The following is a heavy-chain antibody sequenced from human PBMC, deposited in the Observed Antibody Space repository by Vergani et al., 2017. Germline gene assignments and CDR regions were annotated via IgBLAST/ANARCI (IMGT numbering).Heavy chain of an antibody. CDR2: ISSSSSYI. J-gene: IGHJ3*02. Sequence: EVQLVESGGGLVKPGGSLRLSCAASGFTFSSYSMNWVRQAPGKGLEWVSSISSSSSYIYYADSVKGRFTISRDNAKKSLYLQMNSLRAEDTAVYYCATGYSSGRNYNDAFGIWGQGKMVNGSS. CDR1: GFTFSSYS. V-gene: IGHV3-21*01. D-gene: IGHD6-19*01. CDR3: ATGYSSGRNYNDAFGI.